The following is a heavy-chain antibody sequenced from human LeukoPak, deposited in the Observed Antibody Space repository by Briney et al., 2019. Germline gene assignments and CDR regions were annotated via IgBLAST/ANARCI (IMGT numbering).Heavy chain of an antibody. CDR2: IYYSGST. CDR3: ARQQWLVLHFDY. V-gene: IGHV4-39*01. D-gene: IGHD6-19*01. CDR1: GGSISSSSYY. Sequence: SETLSLTCTVSGGSISSSSYYWGWIRQPPGKGLEWIGSIYYSGSTYYNPSLKSRVTISVDTSKNQFSLKLSSVTAADTAVYYCARQQWLVLHFDYWGQGTLVTVSS. J-gene: IGHJ4*02.